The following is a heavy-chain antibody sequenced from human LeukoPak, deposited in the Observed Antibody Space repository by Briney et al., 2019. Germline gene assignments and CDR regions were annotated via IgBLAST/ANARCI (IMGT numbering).Heavy chain of an antibody. CDR2: IFYEGKT. CDR1: DGSISAYY. D-gene: IGHD2-2*01. Sequence: SETLSLTCTVSDGSISAYYWSWIRQSPGKGLEWIGYIFYEGKTVYNPSLESRVTFSIGSPNNHFFLRMTSVTAADTAVYYCARDPASDIVVVPAANKDAFDIWGQGTMVTVSS. V-gene: IGHV4-59*12. CDR3: ARDPASDIVVVPAANKDAFDI. J-gene: IGHJ3*02.